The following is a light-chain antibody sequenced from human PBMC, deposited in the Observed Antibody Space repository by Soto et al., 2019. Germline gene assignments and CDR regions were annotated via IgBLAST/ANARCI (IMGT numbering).Light chain of an antibody. CDR2: GAS. V-gene: IGKV3-15*01. Sequence: EIAMTQSPATLSVSPGERATLSCRASQSVDSKLAWYQQKPGQGPRLLIYGASNRATGIPARFSGSGSGTEFTLTISSLQSEDFAVHYCQHYSTWLWTFGQGTKVEIK. CDR1: QSVDSK. J-gene: IGKJ1*01. CDR3: QHYSTWLWT.